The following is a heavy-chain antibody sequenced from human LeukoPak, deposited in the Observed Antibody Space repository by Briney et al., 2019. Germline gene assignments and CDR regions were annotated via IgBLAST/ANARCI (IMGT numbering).Heavy chain of an antibody. CDR2: TYYRSKWYN. Sequence: SQTLSLTCAISGDSVSCNNGAWNWIRQSPSRGLEWLGRTYYRSKWYNDYAASMQGRITINPDTSKNQFSLQLYSVTPEDTAVYYSARDVGTSGWHTFDYWGQGTLVTVSS. J-gene: IGHJ4*02. V-gene: IGHV6-1*01. D-gene: IGHD6-19*01. CDR3: ARDVGTSGWHTFDY. CDR1: GDSVSCNNGA.